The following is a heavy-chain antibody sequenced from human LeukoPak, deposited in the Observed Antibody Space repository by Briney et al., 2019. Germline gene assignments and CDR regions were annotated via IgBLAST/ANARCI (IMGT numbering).Heavy chain of an antibody. Sequence: SETLSLTCAVYGGSFSGYYWSWIRQPPGKRLEWIGEINHSGSTNYNPSLKSRVTISVDTSKNQFSLKLSSVTAADTAVYYCAREKAVAGSNYYYYYGMDVWGQGATVTVSS. CDR2: INHSGST. J-gene: IGHJ6*02. V-gene: IGHV4-34*01. CDR1: GGSFSGYY. D-gene: IGHD6-19*01. CDR3: AREKAVAGSNYYYYYGMDV.